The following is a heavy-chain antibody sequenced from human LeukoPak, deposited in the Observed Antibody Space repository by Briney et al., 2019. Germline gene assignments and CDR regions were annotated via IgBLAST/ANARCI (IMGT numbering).Heavy chain of an antibody. V-gene: IGHV1-18*01. J-gene: IGHJ5*02. CDR2: ISAYNGNT. CDR3: ARVGLLWFGELLSSHLRHHTQPHNWFDP. D-gene: IGHD3-10*01. CDR1: GYTFTSYG. Sequence: ASVKVSCKASGYTFTSYGISWVRQAPGQGLEWMGWISAYNGNTNYAQKLQGRVTMTTDTSTSTAYMELRSLRSDDTAVYYCARVGLLWFGELLSSHLRHHTQPHNWFDPWGQGTLVTVSS.